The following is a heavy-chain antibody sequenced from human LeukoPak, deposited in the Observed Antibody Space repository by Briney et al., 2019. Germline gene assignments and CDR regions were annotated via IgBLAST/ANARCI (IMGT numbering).Heavy chain of an antibody. CDR3: ARRLTQYDCFDP. CDR1: GDSFSSNSVT. V-gene: IGHV6-1*01. J-gene: IGHJ5*02. D-gene: IGHD2-2*01. CDR2: TYYRSTWYN. Sequence: SQTLSLTCAISGDSFSSNSVTWNWIRQSPSRGLEWLGRTYYRSTWYNDYAVSVRGRITVNPDTSKNQFSLHLNSVTPEDAAVYYCARRLTQYDCFDPWGQGILVTVSS.